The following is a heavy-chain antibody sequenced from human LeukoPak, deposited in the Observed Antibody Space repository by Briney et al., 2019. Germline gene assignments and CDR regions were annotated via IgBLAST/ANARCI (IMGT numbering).Heavy chain of an antibody. Sequence: SETLSLTCDVSGYSLSNGYYWGWIRQPPGKGLEWIGSISHSGSTYYNPSLKSRVTVSVDKSKNQFSLKLSSVTAADTAVYYCARDQGQRDNWFDHWGQGTLVIVSS. CDR2: ISHSGST. CDR3: ARDQGQRDNWFDH. J-gene: IGHJ5*02. CDR1: GYSLSNGYY. V-gene: IGHV4-38-2*02.